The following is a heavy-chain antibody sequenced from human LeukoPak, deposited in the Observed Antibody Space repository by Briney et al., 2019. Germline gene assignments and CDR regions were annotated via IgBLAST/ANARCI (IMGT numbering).Heavy chain of an antibody. Sequence: GGSLRLSCASSGFTFSSYGMHWVRQAPGKGLEWVAVIWYDGNYQYYADSVKGRFTISRDNSKSTLYLEMNRLRVEDTAVYYCVTAVVRGLNWFDPWGQGVLVTVSS. V-gene: IGHV3-33*01. D-gene: IGHD3-10*01. J-gene: IGHJ5*02. CDR1: GFTFSSYG. CDR2: IWYDGNYQ. CDR3: VTAVVRGLNWFDP.